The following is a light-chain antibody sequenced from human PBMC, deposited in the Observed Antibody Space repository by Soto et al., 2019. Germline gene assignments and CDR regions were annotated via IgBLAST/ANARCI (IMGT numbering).Light chain of an antibody. CDR3: AACDDSLNGYV. CDR1: SSNIGTHT. Sequence: QSVLTQPPSASGTPGQRVTISWSGSSSNIGTHTVNWYQQYQLPGTAPKLLMYSNDQRPSGVPDRFSGSKSGTSASLAISGLQSEDEASYYCAACDDSLNGYVFGTVTKLTVL. V-gene: IGLV1-44*01. J-gene: IGLJ1*01. CDR2: SND.